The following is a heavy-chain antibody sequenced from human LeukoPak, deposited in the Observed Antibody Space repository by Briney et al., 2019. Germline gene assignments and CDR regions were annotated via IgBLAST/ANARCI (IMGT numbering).Heavy chain of an antibody. CDR3: AKAPSRYYYYYMDV. J-gene: IGHJ6*03. Sequence: GGSLRLSCAASGFTFSSYAMHWVRQAPGKGLEWVSGISWNSGSIGYADSVKGRFTISRDNAKNSLYLQMNSLRAEDMALYYCAKAPSRYYYYYMDVWGKGTTVTVSS. V-gene: IGHV3-9*03. CDR1: GFTFSSYA. CDR2: ISWNSGSI.